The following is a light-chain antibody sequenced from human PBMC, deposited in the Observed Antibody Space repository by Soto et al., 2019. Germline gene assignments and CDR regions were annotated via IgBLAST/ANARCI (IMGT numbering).Light chain of an antibody. J-gene: IGLJ3*02. Sequence: QSVLTQPPSASGTPGQRVTISCSGSSSNIGSNTVNWYQQLPGTAPKLLIYSNNQRPSGVPDRFSGSKSGTSASLAISGLQSEDEADYYCSAWDDSLNAQLFGGGTKLTVL. V-gene: IGLV1-44*01. CDR1: SSNIGSNT. CDR2: SNN. CDR3: SAWDDSLNAQL.